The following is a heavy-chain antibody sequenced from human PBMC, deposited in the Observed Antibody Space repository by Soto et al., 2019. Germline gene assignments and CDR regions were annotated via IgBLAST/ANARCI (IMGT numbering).Heavy chain of an antibody. Sequence: GGSLRLSCAASGFTFSSYWMSWVRQAPGKGLEWVANIKQDGSEKYYVDSVKGRFTISRDNAKNSLYLQMNSLRAEDTAVYYCARDKYDFWSGYSNPLFDYWGQGTLVTVSS. CDR2: IKQDGSEK. CDR1: GFTFSSYW. D-gene: IGHD3-3*01. V-gene: IGHV3-7*01. CDR3: ARDKYDFWSGYSNPLFDY. J-gene: IGHJ4*02.